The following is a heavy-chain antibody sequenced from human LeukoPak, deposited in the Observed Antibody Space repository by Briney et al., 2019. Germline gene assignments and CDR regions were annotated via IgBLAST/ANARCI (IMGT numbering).Heavy chain of an antibody. CDR1: GFTFSSYV. Sequence: PGRSRRLSCAASGFTFSSYVMHWVRQAPGKGLEWVAVIWYDGSNKYYADSVKGRFTISRDNSKKTLYLQMNSLRAEDTAVYYCARDGGIWYFDYWGQGALVTVSS. J-gene: IGHJ4*02. CDR3: ARDGGIWYFDY. V-gene: IGHV3-33*01. CDR2: IWYDGSNK. D-gene: IGHD3-16*01.